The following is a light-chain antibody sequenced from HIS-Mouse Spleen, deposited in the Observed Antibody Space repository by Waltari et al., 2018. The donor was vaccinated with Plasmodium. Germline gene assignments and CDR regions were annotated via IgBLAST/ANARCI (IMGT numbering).Light chain of an antibody. V-gene: IGLV1-44*01. J-gene: IGLJ2*01. CDR3: AAWDDSLNGVV. CDR1: ISSIGSNT. Sequence: QSVLTQPPSASGTPGQRVTISCSGSISSIGSNTVNWYQQLPGTAPKLLIYSNIPRPSGVPARFSCSKSGTSASLAISGRQSEDEAEYYCAAWDDSLNGVVFAGGTKLTVL. CDR2: SNI.